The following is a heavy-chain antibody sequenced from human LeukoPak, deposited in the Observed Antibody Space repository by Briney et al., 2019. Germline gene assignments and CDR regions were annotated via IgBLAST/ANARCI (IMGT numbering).Heavy chain of an antibody. CDR2: IYYSGST. J-gene: IGHJ4*02. CDR3: AIETADYFDY. D-gene: IGHD1-1*01. CDR1: GGSISSGGYY. Sequence: PSETLSLTCTVSGGSISSGGYYWSWIRQHPGKGLEWIGYIYYSGSTYYNPSLESRVTISVDTSKNQFSLKLSSVTAADTAVYYCAIETADYFDYWGQGTLVTVSS. V-gene: IGHV4-31*03.